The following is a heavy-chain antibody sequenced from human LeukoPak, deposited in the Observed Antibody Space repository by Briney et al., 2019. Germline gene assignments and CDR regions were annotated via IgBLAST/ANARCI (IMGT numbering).Heavy chain of an antibody. CDR1: GYSISSGYY. CDR2: IYHSGST. J-gene: IGHJ6*03. V-gene: IGHV4-38-2*01. D-gene: IGHD2-15*01. Sequence: SETLSLTCAVSGYSISSGYYWGWIRQPPGKGLEWIGSIYHSGSTYYNPSLKSRVTISVDTSKNQFSLKLSSVTAADTAVYYGARNGCSGGTCYSQYMDVWGKGTTVTVSS. CDR3: ARNGCSGGTCYSQYMDV.